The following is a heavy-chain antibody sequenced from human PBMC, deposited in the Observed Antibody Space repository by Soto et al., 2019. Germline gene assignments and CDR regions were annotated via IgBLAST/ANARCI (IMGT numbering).Heavy chain of an antibody. CDR2: ISFRSTTI. J-gene: IGHJ4*02. V-gene: IGHV3-48*02. CDR1: GFTFNTYS. Sequence: EVQLVESGGGLVQPGGSLRLSCAASGFTFNTYSLNWVRQAPGKGLEWVSYISFRSTTIYYADSVKGRFTISRDNAKNLLYLQMNSLRDEDTAVYYCGRGGVWEQPHYSDHWGQGTLVTVSS. CDR3: GRGGVWEQPHYSDH. D-gene: IGHD1-26*01.